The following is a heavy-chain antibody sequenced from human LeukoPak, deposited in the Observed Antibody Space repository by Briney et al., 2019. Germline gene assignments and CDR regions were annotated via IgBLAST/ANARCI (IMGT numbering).Heavy chain of an antibody. Sequence: ASVKVSCKASGYTFTDNDINWVRQAPGQGLEWMGWMRPTSGNTEYAQKFQGRVTMTRSTPISTAYMELSSLRFEDTAVYYCARQGYTNNLGGYFGDKDDGFDLWGQGTMVTVSS. CDR2: MRPTSGNT. V-gene: IGHV1-8*01. D-gene: IGHD3-9*01. CDR3: ARQGYTNNLGGYFGDKDDGFDL. CDR1: GYTFTDND. J-gene: IGHJ3*01.